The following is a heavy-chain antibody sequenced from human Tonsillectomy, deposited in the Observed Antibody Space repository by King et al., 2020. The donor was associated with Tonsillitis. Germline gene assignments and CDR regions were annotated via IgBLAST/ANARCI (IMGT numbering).Heavy chain of an antibody. CDR2: IAYDGSNK. CDR3: AKEEVGFDY. V-gene: IGHV3-30*18. CDR1: GFTFSSYG. Sequence: HVQLVESGGGVVQPGRSLRLSCAASGFTFSSYGMHWVRQAPGKGLEWVAVIAYDGSNKYYVDSVKGRFTISRDNSKNTLYLQMNSLRAEDTAVYYCAKEEVGFDYWGQGTLVTVSS. J-gene: IGHJ4*02.